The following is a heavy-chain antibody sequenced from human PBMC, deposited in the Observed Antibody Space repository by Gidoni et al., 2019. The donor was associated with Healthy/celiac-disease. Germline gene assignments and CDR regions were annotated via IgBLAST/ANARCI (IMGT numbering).Heavy chain of an antibody. J-gene: IGHJ3*02. Sequence: EVQLVESGGGLVQPGGSLRLSCAASGFTFSSYWMSWVRQAPGKGLEWVANIKQDGSEKYYVDSVKGRFTISRDNAKNSLYLQMNSLRAEDTAVYYCARDQERAPFDAFDIWGQGTMVTVSS. CDR2: IKQDGSEK. CDR1: GFTFSSYW. V-gene: IGHV3-7*03. D-gene: IGHD1-1*01. CDR3: ARDQERAPFDAFDI.